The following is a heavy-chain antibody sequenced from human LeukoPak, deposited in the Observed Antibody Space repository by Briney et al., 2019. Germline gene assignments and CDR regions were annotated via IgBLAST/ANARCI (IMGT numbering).Heavy chain of an antibody. D-gene: IGHD2-8*01. CDR3: ARDNDFDY. CDR1: GYTLTELS. CDR2: IYPGGGST. Sequence: ASVKVSCKVSGYTLTELSMHWVRPAPGQGLEWMGIIYPGGGSTSYAQKFQGRVTMTRDMSTSTVYMELSSLRSEDTAVYYCARDNDFDYWGQGTLVTVSS. J-gene: IGHJ4*02. V-gene: IGHV1-46*01.